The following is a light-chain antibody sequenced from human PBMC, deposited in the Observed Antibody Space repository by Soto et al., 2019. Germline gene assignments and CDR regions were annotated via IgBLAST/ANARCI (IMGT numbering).Light chain of an antibody. J-gene: IGKJ2*01. Sequence: DIVMTQSPLSLPVTPGEPASISCRSSQSLLHSNGYNYLDWYLQKPGQSPQLLIYLGSNRASGVPVRFSGSGSGTDFTLKISRVEAEDVGVYYCMQARQTPRTFGQGTKREIK. CDR3: MQARQTPRT. CDR2: LGS. CDR1: QSLLHSNGYNY. V-gene: IGKV2-28*01.